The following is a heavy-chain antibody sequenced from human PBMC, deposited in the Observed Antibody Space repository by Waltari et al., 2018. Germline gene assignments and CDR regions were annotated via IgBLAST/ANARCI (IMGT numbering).Heavy chain of an antibody. J-gene: IGHJ4*02. CDR2: INHSGRT. Sequence: QVQLQQWGAGLLKPSETLSLTCAVYGGSFSGYYWSWIRQPPGKGLEWIWEINHSGRTNYDPALKSRVTISVDPSKNQFSLKLSSVTAADTAVYYCAGDRITMVRGGLDYWGQGTLVTVSS. V-gene: IGHV4-34*01. CDR1: GGSFSGYY. D-gene: IGHD3-10*01. CDR3: AGDRITMVRGGLDY.